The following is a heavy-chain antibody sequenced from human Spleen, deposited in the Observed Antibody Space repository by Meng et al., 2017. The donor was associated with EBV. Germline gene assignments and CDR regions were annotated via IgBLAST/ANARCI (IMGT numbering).Heavy chain of an antibody. CDR3: ARGLQQGLAPKEFDS. CDR1: GGSFSGYY. Sequence: LSQTSGHSSFTLSVYGGSFSGYYWSWIRQPPGKRLKWIGDINHSGSTNYNPSLKSRVTISVDTSKNQFSLKLSSVTPADTAVYYCARGLQQGLAPKEFDSWGQGTLVTVSS. J-gene: IGHJ4*02. D-gene: IGHD6-19*01. V-gene: IGHV4-34*01. CDR2: INHSGST.